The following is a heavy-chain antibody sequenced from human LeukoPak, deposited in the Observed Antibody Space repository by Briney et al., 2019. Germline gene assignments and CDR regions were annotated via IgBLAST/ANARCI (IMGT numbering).Heavy chain of an antibody. CDR2: ISSSSSYI. Sequence: GGSLRLSCAASGFTFSSYTMNWVRQAPGKGLEWVSSISSSSSYIYYAHSVKGRFTISRDNAKNSLYLQMNSLGAEDTAVYYCARSTVAATVAFDIWGQGTMVTVSS. CDR1: GFTFSSYT. D-gene: IGHD6-19*01. CDR3: ARSTVAATVAFDI. V-gene: IGHV3-21*01. J-gene: IGHJ3*02.